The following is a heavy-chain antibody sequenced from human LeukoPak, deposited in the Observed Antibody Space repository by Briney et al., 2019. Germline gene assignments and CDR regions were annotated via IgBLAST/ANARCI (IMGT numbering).Heavy chain of an antibody. D-gene: IGHD3-10*01. J-gene: IGHJ4*02. V-gene: IGHV3-23*01. CDR3: AKFTRTLVRGALVN. CDR2: IGGSGGST. CDR1: GFTFSTYG. Sequence: PGGSLRLSCAASGFTFSTYGLSWVRQAPGKGLELVSAIGGSGGSTYYVDSVKGRFTISRDDSKNTLYLQMNSLRAEDTAVYYCAKFTRTLVRGALVNWGQGTLVTVSS.